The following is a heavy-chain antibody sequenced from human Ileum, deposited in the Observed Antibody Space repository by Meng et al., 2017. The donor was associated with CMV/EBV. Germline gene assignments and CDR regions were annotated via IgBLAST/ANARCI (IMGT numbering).Heavy chain of an antibody. J-gene: IGHJ4*02. CDR1: VHSLSSTTSF. V-gene: IGHV4-30-4*01. Sequence: RQACAPRPVVPSPTLSLTCTLSVHSLSSTTSFWSWIRQPPGKGLEWIGYIHYSGSTNYNPSLKSRTTISIDTSRKQFSLRLSSVNAADTAVYYCATRPPQSGNSYLGVFDYWGQGALVTVSS. CDR3: ATRPPQSGNSYLGVFDY. D-gene: IGHD3-10*01. CDR2: IHYSGST.